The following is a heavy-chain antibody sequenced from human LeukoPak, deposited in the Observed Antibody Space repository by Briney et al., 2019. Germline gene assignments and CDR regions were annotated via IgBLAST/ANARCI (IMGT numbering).Heavy chain of an antibody. CDR2: TFYRSKWYN. CDR1: GDSVSSNSGV. V-gene: IGHV6-1*01. D-gene: IGHD6-13*01. J-gene: IGHJ4*02. CDR3: AGEAAAGWVDY. Sequence: SQTLSLTCAISGDSVSSNSGVWTWIRQSPSRGFEWLGRTFYRSKWYNHYAVSVKCRITINPDTSKNQFSLQLNSVTPEDTAVYYCAGEAAAGWVDYWSQGTLVTVSS.